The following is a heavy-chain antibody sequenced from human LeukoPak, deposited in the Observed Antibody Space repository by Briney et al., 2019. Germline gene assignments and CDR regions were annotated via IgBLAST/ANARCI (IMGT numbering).Heavy chain of an antibody. CDR3: SKDFGPWGVGATPHY. J-gene: IGHJ4*02. CDR2: IPFDGSHK. D-gene: IGHD1-26*01. CDR1: GFTLSDYG. V-gene: IGHV3-30*02. Sequence: GGSLRLSCVVSGFTLSDYGIHWVRQAPGRGLQWVAFIPFDGSHKYYAGSVEGRFTISRDTSKNTLYLQMNSLTVEDTAVYFCSKDFGPWGVGATPHYWGQGTLVTVSS.